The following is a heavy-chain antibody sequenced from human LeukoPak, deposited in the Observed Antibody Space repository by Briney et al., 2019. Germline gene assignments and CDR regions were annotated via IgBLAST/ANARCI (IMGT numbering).Heavy chain of an antibody. CDR3: ARDSSGSPDDY. Sequence: GGSLRLSCAASGFTFYDYGMSWVRQAPGKGLEWVSGINWNGGSTGYADSVKGRFTISRDNAKNSLYLQMNSLRAEDTALYYCARDSSGSPDDYWGQGTLVTVSS. CDR2: INWNGGST. D-gene: IGHD6-19*01. J-gene: IGHJ4*02. V-gene: IGHV3-20*04. CDR1: GFTFYDYG.